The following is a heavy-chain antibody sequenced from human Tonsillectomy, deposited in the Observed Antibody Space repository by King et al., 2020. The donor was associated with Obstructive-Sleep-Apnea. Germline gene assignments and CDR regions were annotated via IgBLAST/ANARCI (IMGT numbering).Heavy chain of an antibody. V-gene: IGHV3-48*04. CDR1: GFTFSSYS. Sequence: VQLVQSGGGLVQPGGSLRLSCAASGFTFSSYSMNWVRQAPGKGLEWVSYISSSSSTIYYADSVKGRFTISRDNAKNSLYLQMNSLRAEDTAVYYCARVWGHDYGDYDASPYYYGMDVWGQGTTVTVSS. J-gene: IGHJ6*02. D-gene: IGHD4-17*01. CDR3: ARVWGHDYGDYDASPYYYGMDV. CDR2: ISSSSSTI.